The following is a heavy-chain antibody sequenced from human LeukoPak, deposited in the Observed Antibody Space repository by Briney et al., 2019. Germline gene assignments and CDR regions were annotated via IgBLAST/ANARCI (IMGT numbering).Heavy chain of an antibody. V-gene: IGHV4-39*01. Sequence: SETLSLTCTVSGGSISSSSYYWGWIRQPPGKGLEWIGSIYYSGSTYYNPSLKSRVTISVDTSKNQFSLKLSSVTAADTAVYHCARDSSSFLDYWGQGTLVTVSS. J-gene: IGHJ4*02. CDR1: GGSISSSSYY. CDR3: ARDSSSFLDY. D-gene: IGHD6-6*01. CDR2: IYYSGST.